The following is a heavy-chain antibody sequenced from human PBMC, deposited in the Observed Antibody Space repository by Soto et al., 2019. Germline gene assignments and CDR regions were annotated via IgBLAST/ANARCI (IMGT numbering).Heavy chain of an antibody. CDR1: GYTFTSYG. Sequence: QVQLVQSGTEVKKPGASVKVSCKASGYTFTSYGISWVRQAPGQGLEWMGWISAYNDNTKYAQELQGRVTMTTDTSTSTAYMERRGLRSDDTAVYYCAREYCSSTRCYDPDYWGQGTLVTVSS. V-gene: IGHV1-18*01. J-gene: IGHJ4*02. CDR3: AREYCSSTRCYDPDY. CDR2: ISAYNDNT. D-gene: IGHD2-2*01.